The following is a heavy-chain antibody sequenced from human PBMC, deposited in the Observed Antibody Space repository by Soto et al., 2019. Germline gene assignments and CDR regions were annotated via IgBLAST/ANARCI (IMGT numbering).Heavy chain of an antibody. CDR2: IYPGDSDT. V-gene: IGHV5-51*01. CDR3: ASQVRRYCSGGSCYDY. CDR1: GYSFTSYW. D-gene: IGHD2-15*01. Sequence: GESLKISCKGSGYSFTSYWIGWVRQMPGKGLEWMGIIYPGDSDTRYSPSFQGQVTISADKSISTAYLQWSSLKASDTAMYYCASQVRRYCSGGSCYDYWGQGTLVTVSS. J-gene: IGHJ4*02.